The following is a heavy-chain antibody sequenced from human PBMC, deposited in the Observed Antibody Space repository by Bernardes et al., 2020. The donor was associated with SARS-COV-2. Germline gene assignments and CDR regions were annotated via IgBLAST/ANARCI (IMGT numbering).Heavy chain of an antibody. J-gene: IGHJ6*02. CDR1: GFTFSSYW. Sequence: GGSLRLSCAASGFTFSSYWMHWVRQAPGKGLVWVSRINSDGSSTSYADSVKGRFTISRDNSKNTLYLQMDSLRSEDTTVYYCARGAGRCGGTSCCPLSLSRYYYYDLDAWGQGTTVTVSS. V-gene: IGHV3-74*01. CDR2: INSDGSST. D-gene: IGHD2-2*01. CDR3: ARGAGRCGGTSCCPLSLSRYYYYDLDA.